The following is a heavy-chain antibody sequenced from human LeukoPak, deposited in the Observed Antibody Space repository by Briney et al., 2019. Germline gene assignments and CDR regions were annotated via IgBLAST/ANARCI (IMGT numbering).Heavy chain of an antibody. CDR3: ARVGIYDSSARDY. CDR2: IYSGGST. J-gene: IGHJ4*02. Sequence: GGSLRLSCAASGFTVSSNYMSWVRQAPGKGLEWVSVIYSGGSTYYADSVKGRFTISRDNSKNTLYLQMNSLRAEDTAVYYCARVGIYDSSARDYWGQGTLVTVSS. V-gene: IGHV3-66*01. D-gene: IGHD3-22*01. CDR1: GFTVSSNY.